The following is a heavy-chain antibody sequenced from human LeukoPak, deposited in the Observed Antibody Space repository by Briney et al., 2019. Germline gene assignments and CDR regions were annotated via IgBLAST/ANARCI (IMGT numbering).Heavy chain of an antibody. Sequence: SETLSLTCAVSGDSMTNYYWSWIRQPAGQGLEWIGHIYVSGRTNYNPSFKSRVSMSIDTSKNQFSLKLSSVTAADTAVYYRARDDYNNPGGSDYWSQGTLVTVSS. J-gene: IGHJ4*02. V-gene: IGHV4-4*07. D-gene: IGHD2-8*02. CDR3: ARDDYNNPGGSDY. CDR1: GDSMTNYY. CDR2: IYVSGRT.